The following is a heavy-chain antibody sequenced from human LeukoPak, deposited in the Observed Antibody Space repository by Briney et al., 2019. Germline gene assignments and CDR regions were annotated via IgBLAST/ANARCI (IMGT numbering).Heavy chain of an antibody. V-gene: IGHV3-64*01. Sequence: GGSLRLSCAASGFTFSSYAMHWVRQAPGKGLEYVSAISSNGGSTYYANSVKGRFTISRDNSKNTLYLQMNSLRAEDTAVYYCARDLTIAARPAGWGQGTLVTVSS. J-gene: IGHJ4*02. CDR1: GFTFSSYA. CDR2: ISSNGGST. CDR3: ARDLTIAARPAG. D-gene: IGHD6-6*01.